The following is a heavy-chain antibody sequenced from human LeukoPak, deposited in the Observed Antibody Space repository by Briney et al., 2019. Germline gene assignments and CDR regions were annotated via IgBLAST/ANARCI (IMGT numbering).Heavy chain of an antibody. D-gene: IGHD3-10*01. Sequence: PGGSLRLSCAASGFTFSSYSMNWVRQAPGRGLECVSYISSRSSTTYYADSVKGRFTISRDNAKNSLYLQMNSLRAEDTAVYYCARDADYYGSGSLYYYYYMDVWGKGTTVTVSS. V-gene: IGHV3-48*01. J-gene: IGHJ6*03. CDR2: ISSRSSTT. CDR1: GFTFSSYS. CDR3: ARDADYYGSGSLYYYYYMDV.